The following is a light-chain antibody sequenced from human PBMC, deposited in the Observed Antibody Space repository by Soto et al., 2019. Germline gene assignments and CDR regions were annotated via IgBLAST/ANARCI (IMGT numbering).Light chain of an antibody. J-gene: IGLJ2*01. CDR2: DNS. CDR3: ATWDSSLSAGV. CDR1: SSNIGNNY. V-gene: IGLV1-51*01. Sequence: QSVLTQPPSVSAAPGQTVTISCSGSSSNIGNNYVSWYQQLPGTAPKLLIYDNSKRPSGIPDRFSGSKSGTSATLGITGLQTGDEADYYCATWDSSLSAGVFGGGTKVTVL.